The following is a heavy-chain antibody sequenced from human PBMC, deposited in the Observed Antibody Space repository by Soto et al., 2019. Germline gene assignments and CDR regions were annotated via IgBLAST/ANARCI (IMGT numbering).Heavy chain of an antibody. V-gene: IGHV1-69-2*01. D-gene: IGHD4-4*01. CDR3: TPLTRSTGGIFDY. J-gene: IGHJ4*02. CDR2: VDPEDGET. Sequence: EVQLVQSGAEVKKPGATVKISCKVSGYTFTDYYIHWVQQAPGKGLEWMGRVDPEDGETIYAEKFQGRVTITADTTTDTGFMELSSLRSEDTAVYYCTPLTRSTGGIFDYWGQGTLVTVSS. CDR1: GYTFTDYY.